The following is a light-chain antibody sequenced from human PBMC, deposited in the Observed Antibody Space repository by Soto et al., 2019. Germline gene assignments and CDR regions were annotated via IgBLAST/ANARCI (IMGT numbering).Light chain of an antibody. CDR2: GTS. J-gene: IGKJ2*01. CDR3: QQYGSSPNT. CDR1: QSVSSSN. V-gene: IGKV3-20*01. Sequence: DIVLTQSPGTLSLSPGERATLSCRASQSVSSSNLAWYQQNPGQAPWLLISGTSSRATGVPDRFGGSGSGTAFTLTISRLEPEDFAVYYCQQYGSSPNTFGQGTKLEIK.